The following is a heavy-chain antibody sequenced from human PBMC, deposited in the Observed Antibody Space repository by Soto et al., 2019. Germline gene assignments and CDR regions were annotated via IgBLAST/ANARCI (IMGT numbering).Heavy chain of an antibody. CDR1: GFRFEQYV. J-gene: IGHJ4*02. D-gene: IGHD3-10*02. CDR2: VSPTGDTV. CDR3: IKVAPKCSIDD. V-gene: IGHV3-9*03. Sequence: VQVVASGGGLVQPGRSLRLSCAVSGFRFEQYVMHWVRQAPGKGLECVSTVSPTGDTVAYADSVEGRFTVSRDNAKNTLYLYSPTGDDLALYYLIKVAPKCSIDDGCSGTLVTVSS.